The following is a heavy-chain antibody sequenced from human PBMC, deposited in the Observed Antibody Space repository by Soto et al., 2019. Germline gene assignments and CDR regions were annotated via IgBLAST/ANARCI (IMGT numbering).Heavy chain of an antibody. CDR2: ISGSGGST. Sequence: GGSLRLSCAASGFTFSSYAMSWVRQAPGKGLEWVSAISGSGGSTYYADSVKGRFTISRDNSKNTLYLQMNSLRAEYTAVYSCARSSSIAARRPFDNLTQETLVTVSS. V-gene: IGHV3-23*01. CDR3: ARSSSIAARRPFDN. J-gene: IGHJ4*01. D-gene: IGHD6-6*01. CDR1: GFTFSSYA.